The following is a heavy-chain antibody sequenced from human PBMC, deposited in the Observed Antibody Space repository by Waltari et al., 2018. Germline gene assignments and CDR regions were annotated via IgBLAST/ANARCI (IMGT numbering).Heavy chain of an antibody. CDR3: ARSPSMVRGVKPWSPHY. J-gene: IGHJ4*02. Sequence: EVQLVQSGAEVKKPGESLKISCKGSGYSFTSYWIGWVRQMPGKGLEWMGIIAPGDSDTRYSPSFQGQVTISADKSISTAYLQWSSLKASDTAMYYCARSPSMVRGVKPWSPHYWGQGTLVTVSS. V-gene: IGHV5-51*03. CDR1: GYSFTSYW. CDR2: IAPGDSDT. D-gene: IGHD3-10*01.